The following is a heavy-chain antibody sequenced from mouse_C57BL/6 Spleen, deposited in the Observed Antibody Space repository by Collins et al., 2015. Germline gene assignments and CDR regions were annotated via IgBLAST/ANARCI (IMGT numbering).Heavy chain of an antibody. V-gene: IGHV2-2*02. CDR1: GFSLTSYG. D-gene: IGHD1-2*01. Sequence: QVQLKQSGPGLVQPSQSLSITCTVSGFSLTSYGVHWVRQSPGKGLEWLGVIWSGGSTDYNAAFISRLSISKDNSKSQVFFKMNSLQANDTAIYYCARKELSYYGYDYAMDYWGQGTSVTVSS. J-gene: IGHJ4*01. CDR2: IWSGGST. CDR3: ARKELSYYGYDYAMDY.